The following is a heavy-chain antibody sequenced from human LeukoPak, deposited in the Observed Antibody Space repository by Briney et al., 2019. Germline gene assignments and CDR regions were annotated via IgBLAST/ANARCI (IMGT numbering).Heavy chain of an antibody. D-gene: IGHD6-13*01. V-gene: IGHV1-2*02. CDR1: GYTFTGYY. CDR2: INPNSGGT. Sequence: GASVKVSCKASGYTFTGYYMHWVRQAPGQGLEWMGWINPNSGGTNYAQKFQGRVTMTRDTSISTAYMELSRLRSDDTAVYYCARARAYSSSWYVRNWFDPWGQGTLVTVSS. J-gene: IGHJ5*02. CDR3: ARARAYSSSWYVRNWFDP.